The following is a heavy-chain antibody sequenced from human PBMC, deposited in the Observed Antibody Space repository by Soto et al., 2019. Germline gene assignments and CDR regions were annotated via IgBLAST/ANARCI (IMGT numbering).Heavy chain of an antibody. CDR1: GGPIYSYY. CDR2: IYYSGST. D-gene: IGHD1-26*01. J-gene: IGHJ3*02. CDR3: ARGHNDGGSACDI. Sequence: QVQLQESGPGLVKPSETLSLTCTVSGGPIYSYYWSWIRQPPGKGLEWIGYIYYSGSTNYNPSLKSRVTRAVDTAKNQFALKLSSVTAADTAVYYCARGHNDGGSACDIGGQGTMVTVSS. V-gene: IGHV4-59*01.